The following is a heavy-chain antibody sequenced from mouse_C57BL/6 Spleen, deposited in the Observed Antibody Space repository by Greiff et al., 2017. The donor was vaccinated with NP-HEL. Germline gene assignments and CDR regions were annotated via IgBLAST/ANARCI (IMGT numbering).Heavy chain of an antibody. Sequence: EVKLMESGAELVKPGASVKLSCTASGFNIKDYYMHWVKQRTEQGLEWIGRIDPEDGETKYAPKFQGKATITADTSSNTAYLQLSSLTSEDTAVYYCAGLITTVVARYFDVWGTGTTVTVSS. D-gene: IGHD1-1*01. CDR1: GFNIKDYY. CDR3: AGLITTVVARYFDV. V-gene: IGHV14-2*01. J-gene: IGHJ1*03. CDR2: IDPEDGET.